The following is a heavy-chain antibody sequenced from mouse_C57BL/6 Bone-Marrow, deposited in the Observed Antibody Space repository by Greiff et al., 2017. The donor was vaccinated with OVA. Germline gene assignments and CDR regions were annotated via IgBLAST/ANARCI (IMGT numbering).Heavy chain of an antibody. CDR2: IYPSDSET. D-gene: IGHD2-4*01. Sequence: QVQLQQPGAELVRPGSSVKLSCKASGYTFTSYWMDWVKQRPGQGLEWIGNIYPSDSETHYNQKFKDKATLTVDKSSSTAYMQLSSLTSEDSAVYYCARLRLRDAMDYWGQGTSVTVSS. CDR3: ARLRLRDAMDY. V-gene: IGHV1-61*01. J-gene: IGHJ4*01. CDR1: GYTFTSYW.